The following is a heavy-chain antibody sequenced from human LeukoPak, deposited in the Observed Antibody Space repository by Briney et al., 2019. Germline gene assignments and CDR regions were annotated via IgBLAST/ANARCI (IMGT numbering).Heavy chain of an antibody. J-gene: IGHJ4*02. CDR2: IRPEGTTT. CDR1: VFTFSTYW. Sequence: GGSLRLSCAASVFTFSTYWMHWVRQAPGKALVWVARIRPEGTTTAYADSVKGRFTISRDNAKNTLFLQMNSLSADDKAVYYCARDLDWILLDYWGQGTLVTVSS. V-gene: IGHV3-74*03. D-gene: IGHD3-9*01. CDR3: ARDLDWILLDY.